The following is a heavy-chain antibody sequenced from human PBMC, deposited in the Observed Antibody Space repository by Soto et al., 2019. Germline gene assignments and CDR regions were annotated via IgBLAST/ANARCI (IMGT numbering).Heavy chain of an antibody. J-gene: IGHJ4*02. D-gene: IGHD3-3*01. V-gene: IGHV4-34*01. CDR3: ARGVRFLEWLAAH. Sequence: SETLSLTCAVYGGSFSGYYWSWIRQPPGKGLEWIGEINHSGSTNYNPSLKSRVTISVDTSKNQFSLKLSSVTAADTAVYYCARGVRFLEWLAAHWGQGTLVTVSS. CDR1: GGSFSGYY. CDR2: INHSGST.